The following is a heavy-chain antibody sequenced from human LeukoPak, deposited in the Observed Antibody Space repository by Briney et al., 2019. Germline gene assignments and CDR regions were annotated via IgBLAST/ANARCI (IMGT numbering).Heavy chain of an antibody. CDR2: VFYSGST. CDR3: ARHTTVVPPHYFDY. J-gene: IGHJ4*02. CDR1: GVSISSYY. Sequence: SETLSLTCTVSGVSISSYYWSWIRQPPGKGLEWIGYVFYSGSTNYNPSLKSRVTMSLGTSKNQISLKLSSVTAADTAMYYCARHTTVVPPHYFDYWAREPWSPSPQ. V-gene: IGHV4-59*08. D-gene: IGHD4-23*01.